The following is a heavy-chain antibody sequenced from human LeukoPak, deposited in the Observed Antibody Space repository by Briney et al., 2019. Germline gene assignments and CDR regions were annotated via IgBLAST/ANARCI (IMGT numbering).Heavy chain of an antibody. CDR3: ARDHEVGANGFDY. V-gene: IGHV4-31*03. J-gene: IGHJ4*02. Sequence: SETLSLTCTVSGGSISSGGYYWSWIRQHPGKGLEWIGYIYYSGSTYYNPSLKSRVTISVDTSRNQFSLKLSSVTAADTAVYYCARDHEVGANGFDYWGQGTLVTVSS. CDR1: GGSISSGGYY. CDR2: IYYSGST. D-gene: IGHD1-26*01.